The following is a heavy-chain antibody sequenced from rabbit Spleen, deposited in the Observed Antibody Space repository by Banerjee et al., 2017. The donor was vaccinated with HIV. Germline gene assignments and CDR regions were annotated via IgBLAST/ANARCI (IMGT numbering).Heavy chain of an antibody. CDR2: IYAGSSGNT. D-gene: IGHD6-1*01. V-gene: IGHV1S45*01. CDR1: GFDLTTYYM. CDR3: ARGAGFAYDTAFNL. J-gene: IGHJ4*01. Sequence: QEQLKETGGGLVQPGGSLTLSCKASGFDLTTYYMNWVRQAPGKGLEWIACIYAGSSGNTYYASWAKGRFTSSKTSSTTVTLQMTSLTAADTATYFCARGAGFAYDTAFNLWGPGTLVTVS.